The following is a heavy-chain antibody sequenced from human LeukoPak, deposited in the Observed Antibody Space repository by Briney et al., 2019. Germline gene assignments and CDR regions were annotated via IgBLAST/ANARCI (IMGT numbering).Heavy chain of an antibody. Sequence: GGSLRLSCAASGXTFNNYGMHWVRQAPGKGLEWLAFIWFDESNKFYAASVKGRFTISRDNSKNTLYLQMNSLRAEDTAVYYCARDCVYCTRATCSSHLPEPPSLDYWGQGTLVTVSS. CDR1: GXTFNNYG. CDR3: ARDCVYCTRATCSSHLPEPPSLDY. D-gene: IGHD2-2*01. CDR2: IWFDESNK. J-gene: IGHJ4*02. V-gene: IGHV3-33*01.